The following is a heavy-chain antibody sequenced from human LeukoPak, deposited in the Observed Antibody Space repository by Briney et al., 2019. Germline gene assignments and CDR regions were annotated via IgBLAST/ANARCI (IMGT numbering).Heavy chain of an antibody. J-gene: IGHJ4*02. Sequence: SETLSLTCTVSGGSISSGSYYWSWIRQPAGKGLEWIVRIYTSGSTNYNPSLKSRATISVDTSKNQFSLKLSSETAADTAVYYCARVRVGATTTFDYWGQGTLVTVSS. CDR1: GGSISSGSYY. CDR2: IYTSGST. D-gene: IGHD1-26*01. V-gene: IGHV4-61*02. CDR3: ARVRVGATTTFDY.